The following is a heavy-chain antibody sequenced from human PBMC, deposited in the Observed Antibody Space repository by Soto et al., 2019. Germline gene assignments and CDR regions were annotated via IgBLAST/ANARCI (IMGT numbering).Heavy chain of an antibody. CDR3: ARSDYGDNPFNY. Sequence: QVQLRESGPGLVKPSETLFLTCTVSGGSLSDYYWHWIHQSAAKGLEWLGRIYIRGSSNYNPSLRSRVTLSVDTSKNQFSLRLTSVTAADTAVYYCARSDYGDNPFNYWGQGTLVTVSS. CDR2: IYIRGSS. V-gene: IGHV4-4*07. D-gene: IGHD4-17*01. CDR1: GGSLSDYY. J-gene: IGHJ4*02.